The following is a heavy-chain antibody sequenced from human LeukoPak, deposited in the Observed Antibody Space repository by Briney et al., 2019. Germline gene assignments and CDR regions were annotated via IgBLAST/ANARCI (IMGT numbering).Heavy chain of an antibody. J-gene: IGHJ5*02. V-gene: IGHV3-66*01. CDR1: GFSVSTNY. CDR3: ARDHYGLTSYPNP. D-gene: IGHD3-10*01. CDR2: IFTNGNT. Sequence: GGSLRLSCAASGFSVSTNYMSWVRQAPGKGLEWVSVIFTNGNTKYADSVKGRFTISRDNSKNMLYLRMNSLRAEDTAVYYCARDHYGLTSYPNPWGQGTLVTVSS.